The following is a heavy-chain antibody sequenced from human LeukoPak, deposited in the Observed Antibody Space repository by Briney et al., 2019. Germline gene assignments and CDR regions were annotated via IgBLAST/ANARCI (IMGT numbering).Heavy chain of an antibody. J-gene: IGHJ4*02. CDR1: GGSISSYY. CDR2: IYYSGST. V-gene: IGHV4-59*01. CDR3: ARDGGHYDSSGYFDY. D-gene: IGHD3-22*01. Sequence: SETLSLTCTVSGGSISSYYWSWIRQPPGKGLEWIRYIYYSGSTNYNPSLKSRVTISVDTSKNQFSLKLSSVTAADTAVYYCARDGGHYDSSGYFDYWGQGTLVTVSS.